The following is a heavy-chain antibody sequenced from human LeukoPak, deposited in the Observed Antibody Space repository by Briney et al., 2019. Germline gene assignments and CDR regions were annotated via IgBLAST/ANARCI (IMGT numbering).Heavy chain of an antibody. D-gene: IGHD2-15*01. J-gene: IGHJ5*02. CDR3: AREGVTDIVVVVAATPNWFDP. V-gene: IGHV3-21*01. CDR2: ISSSSSYI. CDR1: GFTFSSYS. Sequence: GGSLRLSCAASGFTFSSYSMNWVRQAPGKGLEWVSSISSSSSYIYYADSVKGRFTISRDNAKNSLYLQMNSLRAEDTAVYYCAREGVTDIVVVVAATPNWFDPWGQGTLVTVSS.